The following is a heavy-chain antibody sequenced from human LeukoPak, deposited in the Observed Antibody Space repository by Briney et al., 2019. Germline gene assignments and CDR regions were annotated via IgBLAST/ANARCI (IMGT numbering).Heavy chain of an antibody. J-gene: IGHJ4*02. D-gene: IGHD3-22*01. CDR1: GVTFSSYA. CDR3: AKYYYDSSGYYITPPARAPDY. V-gene: IGHV3-23*01. Sequence: GGSLRLSCAASGVTFSSYAMTWVRQAPGKGLEWVSSISGGGGSTYYADSVKGRFTISRDNSKNTLYLQMNSLRAEDTAVYYCAKYYYDSSGYYITPPARAPDYWGQGTLVTVSS. CDR2: ISGGGGST.